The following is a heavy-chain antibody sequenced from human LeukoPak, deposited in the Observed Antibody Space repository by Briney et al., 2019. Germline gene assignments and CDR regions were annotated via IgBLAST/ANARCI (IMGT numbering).Heavy chain of an antibody. CDR1: GFTFSNYA. J-gene: IGHJ5*02. Sequence: GGSLRLSCAASGFTFSNYAMSWVRQAPGKGLEWVSGISGSGVSTYFADSVKGRFTISRDNSKNTVYLQMNSLRAEDTAVYYCAIDIRVYHGSGSYVRASWGQGTLVTVSS. CDR2: ISGSGVST. CDR3: AIDIRVYHGSGSYVRAS. V-gene: IGHV3-23*01. D-gene: IGHD3-10*01.